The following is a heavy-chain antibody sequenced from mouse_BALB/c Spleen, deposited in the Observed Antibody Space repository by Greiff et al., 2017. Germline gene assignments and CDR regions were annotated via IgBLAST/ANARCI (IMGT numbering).Heavy chain of an antibody. CDR1: GFSFTGYG. J-gene: IGHJ2*01. V-gene: IGHV2-6-7*01. CDR2: IWGDGST. Sequence: QVQLKQSGPGLVAPSQSLSITCTVSGFSFTGYGVNWVRQPPGKGLEWLGMIWGDGSTDYNSALKSRLSISKDNSKSQVFLKMNSLQTDDTARYYCARGHFYYGSFDYWGQGTTLTVSS. CDR3: ARGHFYYGSFDY. D-gene: IGHD1-1*01.